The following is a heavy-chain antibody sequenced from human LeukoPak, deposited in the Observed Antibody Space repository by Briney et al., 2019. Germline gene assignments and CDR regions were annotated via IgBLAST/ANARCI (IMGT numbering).Heavy chain of an antibody. CDR2: INTSGGST. CDR1: GYTFTSYY. V-gene: IGHV1-46*01. D-gene: IGHD3-10*01. J-gene: IGHJ4*02. CDR3: ARDSGMVRGTVDY. Sequence: GSVKVSCKSSGYTFTSYYMYWVRQAPGQGLEWMGIINTSGGSTSYAQKLQGRVTMTRDTSTSTVYMELSSLRSEDTAVYYCARDSGMVRGTVDYWGQGSLVTVSS.